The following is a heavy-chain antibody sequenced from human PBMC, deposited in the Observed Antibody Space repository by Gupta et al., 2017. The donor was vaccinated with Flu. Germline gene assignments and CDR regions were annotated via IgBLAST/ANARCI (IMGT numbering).Heavy chain of an antibody. Sequence: EVQLVESGGGLVQPGGSLKLSCAASGFMFSGSDMHWVRQASGKGLEWVGRMRSKADDYGTELAAPGKGRFTSSRDDSNNTAYLHMNSLKTEDTAVDYCNRLERQGNNYWGQGTRGTVSS. V-gene: IGHV3-73*02. CDR3: NRLERQGNNY. CDR2: MRSKADDYGT. J-gene: IGHJ4*02. CDR1: GFMFSGSD. D-gene: IGHD1/OR15-1a*01.